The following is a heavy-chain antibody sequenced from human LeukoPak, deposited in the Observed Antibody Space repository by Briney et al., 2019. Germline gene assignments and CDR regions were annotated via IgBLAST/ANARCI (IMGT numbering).Heavy chain of an antibody. Sequence: PGGSLRLSCAASGFTFSSYSMNWVRQAPGKGLEWVAFIRHDGSNKYYADSVKGRFTISRDNSNNTLYLQMNSLRDEDTAVYYCARDGRHDYSNLDLDYWGQGTLVTVSS. J-gene: IGHJ4*02. CDR1: GFTFSSYS. CDR2: IRHDGSNK. V-gene: IGHV3-30*02. CDR3: ARDGRHDYSNLDLDY. D-gene: IGHD4-11*01.